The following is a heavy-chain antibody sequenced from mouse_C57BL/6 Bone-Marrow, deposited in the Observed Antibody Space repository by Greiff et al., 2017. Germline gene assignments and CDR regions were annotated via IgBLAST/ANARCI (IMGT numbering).Heavy chain of an antibody. J-gene: IGHJ4*01. Sequence: EVQRVESGPGLVKPSQSLSLTCSVTGYSITSGYYWNWIRQFPGNKLEWMGYISYDGSNNYNPSLKNRISITLDTSKNQFFLKLNSVTTEDTATYYCAREGFYGNYGDAMDYWGQGTSVTVSS. V-gene: IGHV3-6*01. CDR3: AREGFYGNYGDAMDY. D-gene: IGHD2-1*01. CDR2: ISYDGSN. CDR1: GYSITSGYY.